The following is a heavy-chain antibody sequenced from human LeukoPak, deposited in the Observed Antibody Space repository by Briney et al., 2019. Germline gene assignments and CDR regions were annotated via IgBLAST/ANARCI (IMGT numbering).Heavy chain of an antibody. CDR2: INSDGSST. Sequence: GSLRLSCAASGFTFSSYWMHWVRQAPGKGLVWVSRINSDGSSTSYADSVKGRFTISRDNSKNTLYLQMNSLRAEDTAVYFCAKPDYSNYYDFDYWGQGTLVTVSS. J-gene: IGHJ4*02. V-gene: IGHV3-74*01. D-gene: IGHD4-11*01. CDR1: GFTFSSYW. CDR3: AKPDYSNYYDFDY.